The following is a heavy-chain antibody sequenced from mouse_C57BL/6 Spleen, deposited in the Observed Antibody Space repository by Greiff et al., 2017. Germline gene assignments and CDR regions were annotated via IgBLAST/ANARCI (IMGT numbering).Heavy chain of an antibody. Sequence: QVQLQQPGAELVKPGASVKLSCKASGYTFTSYWMHWVKQRPGQGLEWIGMIHPNGGSTNYNEKFKSKATLTVDKSSSTAYMQLSSLTSEDSAVYYCARLDYYGSYYYAMDYWGQGTSVTVSS. V-gene: IGHV1-64*01. D-gene: IGHD1-1*01. CDR1: GYTFTSYW. CDR2: IHPNGGST. CDR3: ARLDYYGSYYYAMDY. J-gene: IGHJ4*01.